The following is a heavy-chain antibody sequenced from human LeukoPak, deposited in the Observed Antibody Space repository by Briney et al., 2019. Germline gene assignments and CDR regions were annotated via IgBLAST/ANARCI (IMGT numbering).Heavy chain of an antibody. D-gene: IGHD3-10*01. V-gene: IGHV4-34*01. CDR2: INHSGST. J-gene: IGHJ4*02. CDR1: GGSFSGYY. CDR3: AGYYYGSENYHNHPNFDY. Sequence: SETPSLTCAVFGGSFSGYYWTWIRQPPGKGLEWIGEINHSGSTTYNPSLKSRVTISVDTSKNQCSLKLSSVTAADTAVYYCAGYYYGSENYHNHPNFDYWGQGTLVTVSS.